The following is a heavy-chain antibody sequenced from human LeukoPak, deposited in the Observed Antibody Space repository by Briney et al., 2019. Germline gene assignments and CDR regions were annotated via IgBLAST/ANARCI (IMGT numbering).Heavy chain of an antibody. V-gene: IGHV4-61*02. CDR3: ARGDWLLLSVDY. CDR2: IYTSGST. J-gene: IGHJ4*02. D-gene: IGHD3/OR15-3a*01. Sequence: PSQTLSLTCTVSGGSISSGSYYWSWIRQPAGKGLEWIGRIYTSGSTNYNPSLKSRVTISVDTSKNQFSLKLSSVTAADTAVYYCARGDWLLLSVDYWGQRTLVTVSS. CDR1: GGSISSGSYY.